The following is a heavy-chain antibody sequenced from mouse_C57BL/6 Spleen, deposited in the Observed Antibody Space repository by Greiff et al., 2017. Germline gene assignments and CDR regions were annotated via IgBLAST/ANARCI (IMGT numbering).Heavy chain of an antibody. CDR2: IYPGSGST. D-gene: IGHD2-3*01. Sequence: QVQLQQPGAELVKPGASVKMSCKASGYTFTSYWITWVKQRPGQGLEWIGDIYPGSGSTNYNEKFKSKATLTVDTSSSTAYMQLSSLTSEDSAVXYCARSRSYDGPFAYWGQGTLVTVSA. CDR1: GYTFTSYW. CDR3: ARSRSYDGPFAY. J-gene: IGHJ3*01. V-gene: IGHV1-55*01.